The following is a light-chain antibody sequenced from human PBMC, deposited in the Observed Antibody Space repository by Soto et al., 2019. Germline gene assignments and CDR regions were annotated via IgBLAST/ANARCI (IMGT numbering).Light chain of an antibody. CDR2: GNS. CDR3: QSYDSSLSGWV. CDR1: TSNIGAGYD. J-gene: IGLJ3*02. Sequence: QSVLTPPPSVSGAPGQRVTISSTGRTSNIGAGYDVHWYQQLPGTAPKLLIYGNSNRPSGVPDRFSGSKSGTSASLAITGLQAEDEADHYCQSYDSSLSGWVFGGGTKLTVL. V-gene: IGLV1-40*01.